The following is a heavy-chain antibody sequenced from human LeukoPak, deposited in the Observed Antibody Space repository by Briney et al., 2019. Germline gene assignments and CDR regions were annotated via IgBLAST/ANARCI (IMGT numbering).Heavy chain of an antibody. CDR3: AKKDYYGSGSYDY. CDR2: IYSGGST. Sequence: GGSLRLSCAASGFTVSSNYMSWVRQAPGKGLEWVSVIYSGGSTYYADSVKGRFTISRDNSKNTLYLQMNSLRAEDTAVYYCAKKDYYGSGSYDYWGQGTLVTVSS. D-gene: IGHD3-10*01. J-gene: IGHJ4*02. CDR1: GFTVSSNY. V-gene: IGHV3-66*01.